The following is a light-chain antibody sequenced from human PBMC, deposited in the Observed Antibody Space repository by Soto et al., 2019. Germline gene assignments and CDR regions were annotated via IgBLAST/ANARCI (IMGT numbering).Light chain of an antibody. CDR1: QTISSW. V-gene: IGKV1-5*01. CDR3: QQYNSYPWT. J-gene: IGKJ1*01. CDR2: DAS. Sequence: DIQMTQSHSTLSGSVGDRVTIACRASQTISSWLAWYQQKPGKAPKLLIYDASSLESGVPSRFSGSGSGTEFTLTISSLQPDDFATYYCQQYNSYPWTFGQGTKV.